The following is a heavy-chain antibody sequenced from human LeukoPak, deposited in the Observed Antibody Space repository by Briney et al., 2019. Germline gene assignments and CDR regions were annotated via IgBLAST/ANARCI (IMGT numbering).Heavy chain of an antibody. V-gene: IGHV1-2*02. CDR1: GYTFTGYY. J-gene: IGHJ5*02. D-gene: IGHD6-13*01. CDR2: INPNSGGT. Sequence: ASVKVSCKASGYTFTGYYMHLVRQAPGQGLEWMGWINPNSGGTNYAQKFQGRVTMTRDTSISTAYMELSRLRSDDTAVYYCARSYSSSWYEGLNWLDNWGQGTLVTVSS. CDR3: ARSYSSSWYEGLNWLDN.